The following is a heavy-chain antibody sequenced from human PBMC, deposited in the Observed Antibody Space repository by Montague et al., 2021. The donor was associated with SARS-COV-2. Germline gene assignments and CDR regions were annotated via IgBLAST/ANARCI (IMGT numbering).Heavy chain of an antibody. V-gene: IGHV4-59*08. J-gene: IGHJ4*02. D-gene: IGHD3-10*01. CDR1: DGSIRSYY. CDR2: MHDSGTT. CDR3: TRLPRGSGTWGYFDY. Sequence: ETQSLTYTVSDGSIRSYYWNWMRQTPGKGLEWIGYMHDSGTTNYNPSLRSRVTLMVDASRNQFSLELSSVTAADTAMYYCTRLPRGSGTWGYFDYWAQGTLVTVSS.